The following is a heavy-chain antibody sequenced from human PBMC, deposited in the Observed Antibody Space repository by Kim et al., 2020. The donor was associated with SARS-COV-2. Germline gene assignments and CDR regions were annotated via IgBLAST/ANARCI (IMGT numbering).Heavy chain of an antibody. D-gene: IGHD3-10*01. CDR1: GFTFSNAW. CDR3: TTEYYYGSGSYYYYYG. CDR2: IKSKTDGGIT. V-gene: IGHV3-15*01. J-gene: IGHJ6*01. Sequence: GGSLRLSCAASGFTFSNAWMSWVRQAPGKGLEWVGRIKSKTDGGITDYAAPVKGRFTISRDDSKNTLYLQMNSLKTEDTAVYYCTTEYYYGSGSYYYYYG.